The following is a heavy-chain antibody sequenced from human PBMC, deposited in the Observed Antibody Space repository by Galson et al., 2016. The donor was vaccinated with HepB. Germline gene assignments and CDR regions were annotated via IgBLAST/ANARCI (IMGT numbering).Heavy chain of an antibody. CDR2: IKRITDGGTT. CDR3: TIARYCSGDYYTY. CDR1: GFTFSYAW. J-gene: IGHJ4*02. D-gene: IGHD3-10*01. V-gene: IGHV3-15*01. Sequence: SLRLSCAASGFTFSYAWMSWVRQAPGKGLEWVGRIKRITDGGTTDYAAPVTGRFPIARDDSENRLYLRMTSLKNEDTAVYYLTIARYCSGDYYTYWGQGTLVTVSS.